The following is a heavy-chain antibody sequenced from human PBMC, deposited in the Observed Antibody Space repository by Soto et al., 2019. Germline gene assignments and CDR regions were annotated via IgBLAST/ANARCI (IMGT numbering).Heavy chain of an antibody. Sequence: GESLKISCKGSGYRFATYWIGWVRQMPGKGLEWMGIIYPDDSDTRYNPTFQGQVTISADKSISTAYLQWNSLKASDTAMYYCARHLYDDISGTYSPFDYWGQGIMDTVSS. CDR1: GYRFATYW. J-gene: IGHJ4*02. CDR2: IYPDDSDT. CDR3: ARHLYDDISGTYSPFDY. V-gene: IGHV5-51*01. D-gene: IGHD3-22*01.